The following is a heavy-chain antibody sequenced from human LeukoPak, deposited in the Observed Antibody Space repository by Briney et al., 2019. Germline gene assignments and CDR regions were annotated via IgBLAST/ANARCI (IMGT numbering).Heavy chain of an antibody. Sequence: SETLSLTCTVSGGSISSYYWSWLRQPPGKGLEWVGYIYYSASTNSTPSLKSRVTISVVTSKNQFSLKLSSVTAADTAVYYCARIIAAAGQYYYGMDVWGQGTTVTVSS. CDR3: ARIIAAAGQYYYGMDV. V-gene: IGHV4-59*01. D-gene: IGHD6-13*01. CDR2: IYYSAST. J-gene: IGHJ6*02. CDR1: GGSISSYY.